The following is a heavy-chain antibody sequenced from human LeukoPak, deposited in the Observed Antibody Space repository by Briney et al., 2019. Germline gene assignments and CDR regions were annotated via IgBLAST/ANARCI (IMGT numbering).Heavy chain of an antibody. CDR3: VREGPRGLAFDI. J-gene: IGHJ3*02. CDR2: ISGSGDAT. V-gene: IGHV3-23*01. D-gene: IGHD3/OR15-3a*01. CDR1: GFTFTRYA. Sequence: GGSLRLSCAASGFTFTRYAMSWVRQAPGKGLKWVSTISGSGDATYYPDSVKGRFTISRDKSKNTLYLQMNGLRVEDTAVYYCVREGPRGLAFDIWGQGTMVTVSS.